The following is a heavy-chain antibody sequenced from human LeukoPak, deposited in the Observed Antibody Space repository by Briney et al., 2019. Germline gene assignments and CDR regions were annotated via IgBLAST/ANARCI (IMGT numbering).Heavy chain of an antibody. CDR2: IYYSGST. J-gene: IGHJ3*02. V-gene: IGHV4-59*01. CDR1: SGSISSYY. Sequence: PSETLSLTCTVSSGSISSYYWSWIRQPPGKGLEWIGYIYYSGSTNYNPSLKSRVTISVDTSKNQFSLKLSSVTAADTAVYYCARGKTYYDISKDACDIWGQGTMVTVSS. D-gene: IGHD3-22*01. CDR3: ARGKTYYDISKDACDI.